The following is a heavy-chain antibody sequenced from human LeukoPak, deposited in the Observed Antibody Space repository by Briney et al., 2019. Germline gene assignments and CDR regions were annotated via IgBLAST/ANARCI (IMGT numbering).Heavy chain of an antibody. CDR3: ARVRGSAGYAFDI. Sequence: PGGSLRLSCAASGFTFSDYYMSWIRQAPGKGLEWVSYITSTSSYTNYADSVKGRFTISRDNAKKSLYLQMNSLRAEDTAMYYCARVRGSAGYAFDIWGQGTMVTVSA. V-gene: IGHV3-11*06. CDR1: GFTFSDYY. D-gene: IGHD3-10*01. J-gene: IGHJ3*02. CDR2: ITSTSSYT.